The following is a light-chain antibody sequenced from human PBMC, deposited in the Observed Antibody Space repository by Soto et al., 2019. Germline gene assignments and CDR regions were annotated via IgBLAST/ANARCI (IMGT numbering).Light chain of an antibody. V-gene: IGLV2-14*03. J-gene: IGLJ2*01. Sequence: QSALTQPASVSGSPGQSITISCTGTISNVGSSDYVSWYQQHPGKAPKLIIYEVRNRPSGVSDRFSASKSGNTASLTISGLQAVDEADYYCASYSTSVTLVFGGGTKLTVL. CDR3: ASYSTSVTLV. CDR2: EVR. CDR1: ISNVGSSDY.